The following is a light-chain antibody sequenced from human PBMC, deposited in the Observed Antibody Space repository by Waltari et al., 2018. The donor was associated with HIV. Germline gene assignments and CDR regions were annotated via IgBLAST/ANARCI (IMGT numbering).Light chain of an antibody. CDR3: HQYGGSPRT. V-gene: IGKV3-20*01. J-gene: IGKJ2*01. Sequence: EIVLTQSPDTLSSSPGERATLSCRASQSVSSSHLAWYQQRPGQAPRLLIHDASNRATGIPDRFSGSGSGTDFTLIINRLEPEDFAVYYCHQYGGSPRTFGQGTKLEIK. CDR2: DAS. CDR1: QSVSSSH.